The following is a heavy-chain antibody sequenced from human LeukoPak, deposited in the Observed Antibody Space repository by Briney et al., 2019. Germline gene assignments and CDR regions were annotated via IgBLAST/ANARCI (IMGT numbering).Heavy chain of an antibody. CDR3: ARYSGSGSYSPDY. CDR2: ISSSGSTI. V-gene: IGHV3-48*03. Sequence: GGSLRLSCAASGFTFSSYEMNWVRQAPGKGLEWVSYISSSGSTIYYADSAKGRFTISRDNAKNSLYLQMNSLRAEDTAVYYCARYSGSGSYSPDYWGQGTLVTVSS. J-gene: IGHJ4*02. CDR1: GFTFSSYE. D-gene: IGHD3-10*01.